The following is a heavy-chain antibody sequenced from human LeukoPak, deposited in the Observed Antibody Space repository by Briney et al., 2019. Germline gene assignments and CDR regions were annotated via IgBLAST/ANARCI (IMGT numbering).Heavy chain of an antibody. V-gene: IGHV5-51*01. CDR3: ARPAYSSSFYFDY. CDR2: IYPGDSDT. D-gene: IGHD6-6*01. J-gene: IGHJ4*02. Sequence: GESLKISCKGSGYTFASYWIGWVRQMPGKGLEWMGIIYPGDSDTRYSPSFQGQVTISADKSISTAYLQWSSLKASDTAMYYCARPAYSSSFYFDYWGQGTLVTVSS. CDR1: GYTFASYW.